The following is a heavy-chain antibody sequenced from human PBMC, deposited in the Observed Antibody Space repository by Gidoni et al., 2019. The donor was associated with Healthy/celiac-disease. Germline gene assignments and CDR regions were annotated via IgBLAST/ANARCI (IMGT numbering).Heavy chain of an antibody. CDR1: GGTFSSSA. V-gene: IGHV1-69*06. CDR2: IIPIFGPA. D-gene: IGHD4-4*01. J-gene: IGHJ6*02. Sequence: QVQLVQSGAEVKKPGSSVKVSCKASGGTFSSSASSWVRQAPGQGLEWMGGIIPIFGPANDAQKFQGRVTITADKSRSTAYMELSSLRAEDTAVYYCARGATVTTPLYYYYGMDVWGQGTTVTVSS. CDR3: ARGATVTTPLYYYYGMDV.